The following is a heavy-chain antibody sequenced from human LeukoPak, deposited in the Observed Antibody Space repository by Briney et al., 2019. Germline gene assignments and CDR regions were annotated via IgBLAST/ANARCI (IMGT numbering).Heavy chain of an antibody. CDR3: ARDNSVGDVAWWFDP. V-gene: IGHV1-46*01. CDR1: GYTYTQYW. J-gene: IGHJ5*02. D-gene: IGHD1-26*01. CDR2: INPTGTAT. Sequence: ASVKVSCKASGYTYTQYWMHWVRQAPGQGLEWVGLINPTGTATMYAQKFQGRVALTRDMSTRTDYMELRSLKSEDTAVYYCARDNSVGDVAWWFDPWGQGTLVTVSP.